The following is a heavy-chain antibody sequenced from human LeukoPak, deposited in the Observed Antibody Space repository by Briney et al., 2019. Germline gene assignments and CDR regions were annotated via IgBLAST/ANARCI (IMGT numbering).Heavy chain of an antibody. D-gene: IGHD1-1*01. CDR2: ITASSTAI. J-gene: IGHJ5*02. Sequence: GGSLRLSCAASGFTFNTYTMNWVRQAPGKGLEWVSSITASSTAIYSADSVKGRFTISRDNAKNFLYLQMNSLRAEDTAVYYCARDYTRTTGWFNPWGQGTLVTISS. CDR1: GFTFNTYT. V-gene: IGHV3-21*01. CDR3: ARDYTRTTGWFNP.